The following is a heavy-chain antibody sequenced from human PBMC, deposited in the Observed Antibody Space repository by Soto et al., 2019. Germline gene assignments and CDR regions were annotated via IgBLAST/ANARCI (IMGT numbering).Heavy chain of an antibody. CDR2: ISYSGST. V-gene: IGHV4-30-4*01. J-gene: IGHJ4*02. Sequence: QVQLQESGPGLGKSSQTLSLTCTVSGGSFSSADYYWNWIRQPPGKGLEWIGHISYSGSTSYNPSLKSRVIISLDTSKNQFSRKLSSVTAADTAMYYCSRIPTLNSPAPFDSWGQGTLVTVSS. CDR1: GGSFSSADYY. CDR3: SRIPTLNSPAPFDS. D-gene: IGHD1-26*01.